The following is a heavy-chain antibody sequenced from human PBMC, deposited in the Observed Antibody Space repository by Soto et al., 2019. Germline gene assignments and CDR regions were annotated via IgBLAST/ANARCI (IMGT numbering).Heavy chain of an antibody. V-gene: IGHV3-21*01. CDR3: ARTALPGHFAY. CDR1: GFTFSSYS. J-gene: IGHJ4*01. Sequence: GGSLRLSCAASGFTFSSYSMNWVRQAPGKGLEWVSSISSSGSYIYCADSVKGRFTISRDNAKNSLYLQMNSLRAEDTAVYYCARTALPGHFAYWGQGTLVTVSS. CDR2: ISSSGSYI.